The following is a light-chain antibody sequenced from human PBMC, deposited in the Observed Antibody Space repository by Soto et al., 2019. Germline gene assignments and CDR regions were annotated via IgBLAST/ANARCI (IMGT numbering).Light chain of an antibody. Sequence: VVLTQSPATLSLSPGERATLSCRASQSISEFLAWYQQKPGQAPRLLIYDASNRATGTPARFSGSGSGTYFTLTISSLEAEDFALYYCQQRSKWPVTFGGGTKVEIK. CDR2: DAS. J-gene: IGKJ4*01. CDR3: QQRSKWPVT. CDR1: QSISEF. V-gene: IGKV3-11*01.